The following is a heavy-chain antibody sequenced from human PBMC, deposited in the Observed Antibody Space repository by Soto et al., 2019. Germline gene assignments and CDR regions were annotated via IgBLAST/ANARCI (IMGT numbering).Heavy chain of an antibody. J-gene: IGHJ4*01. Sequence: ASVKVSCKASGYTFTNYGISWVRKAPGQGLEWMGWISAYNGNTNYAQKVRGRVTMTTDTSTSTAYMELRSLRSDDTAVYYCARSGSSWNLREFDFCGDLILFPVSP. CDR2: ISAYNGNT. V-gene: IGHV1-18*01. D-gene: IGHD6-13*01. CDR1: GYTFTNYG. CDR3: ARSGSSWNLREFDF.